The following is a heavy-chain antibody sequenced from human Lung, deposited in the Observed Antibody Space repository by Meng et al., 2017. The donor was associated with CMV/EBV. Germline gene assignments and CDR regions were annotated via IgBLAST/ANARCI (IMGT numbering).Heavy chain of an antibody. CDR2: IYSGGNT. CDR3: ATEPGYSSAWDN. V-gene: IGHV3-53*01. J-gene: IGHJ4*02. CDR1: GFIVSTKY. Sequence: GEXXTISCAVSGFIVSTKYMSWVRQAPGKGLEWVSTIYSGGNTYSADSVKGRFTISRDNSKNILYLQMKGLTAEDTAVYYCATEPGYSSAWDNWGQGTLVTVSS. D-gene: IGHD2-15*01.